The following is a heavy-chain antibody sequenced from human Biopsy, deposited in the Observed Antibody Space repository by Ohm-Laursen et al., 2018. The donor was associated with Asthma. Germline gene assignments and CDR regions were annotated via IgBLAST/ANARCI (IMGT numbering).Heavy chain of an antibody. CDR1: GFTFSNYA. CDR2: IIFSGGST. D-gene: IGHD3-22*01. CDR3: AKDSARAYYDDSSGYYSSGSYYYYGMDV. Sequence: SLRLSCAASGFTFSNYAMSWVRQTPGKGLEWVSAIIFSGGSTYYADSVKGRFTISRDNSKNTLDLQMTSLRAEDTAVYYCAKDSARAYYDDSSGYYSSGSYYYYGMDVWGQGTTATVSS. V-gene: IGHV3-23*01. J-gene: IGHJ6*02.